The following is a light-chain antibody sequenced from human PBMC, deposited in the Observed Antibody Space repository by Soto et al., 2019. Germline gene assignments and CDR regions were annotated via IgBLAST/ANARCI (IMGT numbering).Light chain of an antibody. V-gene: IGKV3-20*01. Sequence: EIVLTQSPGTLSLSPGERATLSCRASQSVSNNYLAWYQQKPGQAPRLLIYGASNRATGIPDRFSGSGSGTDFTLTISRLEPEDFAVYYCQQYNNWPLTFGGGTKVDIK. CDR2: GAS. J-gene: IGKJ4*01. CDR3: QQYNNWPLT. CDR1: QSVSNNY.